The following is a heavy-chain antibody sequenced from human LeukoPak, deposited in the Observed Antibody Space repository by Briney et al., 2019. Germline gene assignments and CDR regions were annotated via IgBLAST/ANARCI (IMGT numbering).Heavy chain of an antibody. CDR2: ISAYNGNT. D-gene: IGHD4-23*01. V-gene: IGHV1-18*01. J-gene: IGHJ5*02. CDR1: GYTFTSYA. Sequence: ASVKVSCKASGYTFTSYAMNWVRQAPGQGLEWMGWISAYNGNTNYAQKLQGRVTMTTDTSTSTAYMELRSLRSDDTAVYYCARERAGVTRWDNWFDPWGQGTLVTVSS. CDR3: ARERAGVTRWDNWFDP.